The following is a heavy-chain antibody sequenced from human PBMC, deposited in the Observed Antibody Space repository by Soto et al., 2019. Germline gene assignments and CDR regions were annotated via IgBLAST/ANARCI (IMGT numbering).Heavy chain of an antibody. CDR2: INPNSGGT. Sequence: ASVKVSCKASGYTFTGYYMHWVRQAPGQGLEWMGWINPNSGGTNYAQKFQGRVTMTRNTSISTAYMELSSLRSEDTAVYYCARAEQNYYYYYMDVWGKGTTVTVSS. V-gene: IGHV1-2*02. D-gene: IGHD6-13*01. J-gene: IGHJ6*03. CDR3: ARAEQNYYYYYMDV. CDR1: GYTFTGYY.